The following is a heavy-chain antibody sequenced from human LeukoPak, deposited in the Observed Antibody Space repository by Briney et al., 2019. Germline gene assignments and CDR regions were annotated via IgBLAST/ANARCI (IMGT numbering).Heavy chain of an antibody. CDR1: GGSINTYY. J-gene: IGHJ5*02. Sequence: SETLSLTCTVSGGSINTYYWSWIRQPPGKGLEWIGYIFYSGSTNYNPSLKSRVTISADTSKNQFSLKLSSVTAADTAVYYCARDSSGRRGWFDPWGQGTLVTVSS. CDR3: ARDSSGRRGWFDP. CDR2: IFYSGST. D-gene: IGHD3-22*01. V-gene: IGHV4-59*12.